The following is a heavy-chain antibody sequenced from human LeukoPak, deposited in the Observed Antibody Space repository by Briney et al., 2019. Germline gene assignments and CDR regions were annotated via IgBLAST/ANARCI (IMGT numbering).Heavy chain of an antibody. CDR2: IYYSGST. V-gene: IGHV4-59*01. J-gene: IGHJ4*02. CDR3: ARGSIAVAGTFDY. Sequence: SETLSLTCTVSGGSIGSYYWSWIRQPPGKGLEWIGYIYYSGSTNYNPSLKSRVTISVDTSKNQFSLKLSSVTAADTAVYYCARGSIAVAGTFDYWGQGTLVTVSS. D-gene: IGHD6-19*01. CDR1: GGSIGSYY.